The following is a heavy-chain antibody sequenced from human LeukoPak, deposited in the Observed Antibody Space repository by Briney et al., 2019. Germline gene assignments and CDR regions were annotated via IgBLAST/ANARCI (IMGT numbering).Heavy chain of an antibody. D-gene: IGHD1-26*01. Sequence: GGSLRLSCAASGFTFSSYEMNWVRQTPGKGLEWVSYVSGSGTTIYYADSVKGRFTISRDNAKNSLYLQMNSLRAEDTALYHCARGHLGWVFDYWGQGSLVTVSS. CDR2: VSGSGTTI. J-gene: IGHJ4*02. V-gene: IGHV3-48*03. CDR3: ARGHLGWVFDY. CDR1: GFTFSSYE.